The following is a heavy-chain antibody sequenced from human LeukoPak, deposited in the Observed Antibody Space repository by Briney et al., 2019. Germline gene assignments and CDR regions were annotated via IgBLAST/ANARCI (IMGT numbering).Heavy chain of an antibody. CDR2: INPNSGAT. CDR1: GYTFTGYY. D-gene: IGHD2-8*01. J-gene: IGHJ4*02. V-gene: IGHV1-2*02. CDR3: ASARQRHCTNGVCPSLTDS. Sequence: ASVKVSCKASGYTFTGYYIHWVRQAPGQGLEWMGLINPNSGATNYAQKFQGRVTITADKSTSTTYMELSSLRSEDTAVYYCASARQRHCTNGVCPSLTDSWGQGTLVTVSS.